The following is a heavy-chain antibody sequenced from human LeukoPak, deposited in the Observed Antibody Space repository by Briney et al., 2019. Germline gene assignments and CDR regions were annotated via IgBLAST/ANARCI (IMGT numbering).Heavy chain of an antibody. CDR3: ARDPVEWELLLDY. J-gene: IGHJ4*02. CDR2: MNIDGSEK. Sequence: GGSLRLSCAASGFTFSSYWMGWVRQAPGKRLEWVANMNIDGSEKYYANSAKGRFTISRDNARNSVYLQMNSLRVEDTAVYYCARDPVEWELLLDYWGQGTLVTVSS. V-gene: IGHV3-7*01. D-gene: IGHD1-26*01. CDR1: GFTFSSYW.